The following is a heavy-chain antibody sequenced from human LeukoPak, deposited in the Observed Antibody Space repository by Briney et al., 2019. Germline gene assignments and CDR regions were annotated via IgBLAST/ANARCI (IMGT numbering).Heavy chain of an antibody. CDR3: AELGITMIGGV. CDR2: ITTSGSTK. V-gene: IGHV3-48*03. J-gene: IGHJ6*04. CDR1: GFTFSSYE. D-gene: IGHD3-10*02. Sequence: GGSLRLSCAASGFTFSSYEINWVRQAPGNGLEWVSYITTSGSTKYYADSVKGRFTIPRDNAKNSLYLQMNSLRAEDTAVYYCAELGITMIGGVWGKGTTVTISS.